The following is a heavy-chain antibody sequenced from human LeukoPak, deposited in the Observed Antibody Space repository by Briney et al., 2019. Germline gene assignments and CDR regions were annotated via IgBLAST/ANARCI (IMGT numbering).Heavy chain of an antibody. CDR3: AKDGSWELYSINWFDP. V-gene: IGHV4-34*01. CDR2: INHSGST. D-gene: IGHD1-26*01. Sequence: PSETLSLTCAVYGGSFSGYYWSWIRQPPGKGLEWIGEINHSGSTNYNSSLKSRVTISVDTSKNQFSLKLSSVTAADTAVYYCAKDGSWELYSINWFDPWGQGTLVTVSS. J-gene: IGHJ5*02. CDR1: GGSFSGYY.